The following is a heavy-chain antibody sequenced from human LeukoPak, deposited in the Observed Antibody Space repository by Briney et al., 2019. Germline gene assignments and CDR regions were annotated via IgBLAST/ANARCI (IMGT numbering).Heavy chain of an antibody. Sequence: ASVKVSCKASGYTFTNYYMHWLRQAPGQGLEWMGIINPSGGSTSYAQKFQGRVSMTRDTSTSTVYMELSSLRSDDTAVYYCARAGYDSSGYYSYWGQGTLVTVSS. J-gene: IGHJ4*02. CDR1: GYTFTNYY. V-gene: IGHV1-46*01. CDR2: INPSGGST. CDR3: ARAGYDSSGYYSY. D-gene: IGHD3-22*01.